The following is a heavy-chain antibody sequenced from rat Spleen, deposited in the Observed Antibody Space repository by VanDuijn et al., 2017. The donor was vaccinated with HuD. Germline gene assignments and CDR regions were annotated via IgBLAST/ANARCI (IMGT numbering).Heavy chain of an antibody. CDR1: GYTFTSYF. D-gene: IGHD1-9*01. CDR2: INTGSGGS. Sequence: QVQLQQSGAELAKPGSSVKISCKTSGYTFTSYFISWIKQTTGQGLEYIGYINTGSGGSRYNEKFKGKATLTVDRSSSTAFMQRSSLTPDDSAVYYCARDFGYNLYVMDAWGQGASVTVSS. J-gene: IGHJ4*01. CDR3: ARDFGYNLYVMDA. V-gene: IGHV1-43*01.